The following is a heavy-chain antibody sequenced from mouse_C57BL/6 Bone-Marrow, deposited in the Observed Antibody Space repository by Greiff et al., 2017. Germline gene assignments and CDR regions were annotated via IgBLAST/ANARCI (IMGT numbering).Heavy chain of an antibody. J-gene: IGHJ3*01. CDR2: IHPNSGST. CDR3: AREAYCYGSSSWFAY. Sequence: VQLQQPGAELVKPGASVKLSCKASGYTFTSYWMHWVKQRPGQGLEWIGMIHPNSGSTNYNEKFKSKATLTVDKSSSTAYMQLSSLTSEDSAVYYCAREAYCYGSSSWFAYWGQGTLVTVSA. V-gene: IGHV1-64*01. CDR1: GYTFTSYW. D-gene: IGHD1-1*01.